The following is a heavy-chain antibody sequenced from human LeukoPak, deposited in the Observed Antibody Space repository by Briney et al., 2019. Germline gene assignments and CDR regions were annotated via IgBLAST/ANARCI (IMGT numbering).Heavy chain of an antibody. CDR1: GDSVSSNSAS. CDR2: TYYRSKWYN. V-gene: IGHV6-1*01. CDR3: ARGSSSRYSEYFQY. D-gene: IGHD6-13*01. Sequence: SQTLSLTCAISGDSVSSNSASWNWIRQSPSRGLEWLGRTYYRSKWYNDYAVSVKSRVTVNPDTSKNQFSLKLSSVTATDTAVYYCARGSSSRYSEYFQYWGQGTLVTVSS. J-gene: IGHJ1*01.